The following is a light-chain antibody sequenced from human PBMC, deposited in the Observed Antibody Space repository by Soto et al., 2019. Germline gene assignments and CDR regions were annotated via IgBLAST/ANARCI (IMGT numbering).Light chain of an antibody. CDR3: QQYNNWPRT. J-gene: IGKJ5*01. CDR2: GAS. CDR1: QSVSSY. V-gene: IGKV3-15*01. Sequence: EIVLTQSPATLSLSPGERATLSCRASQSVSSYLAWYQQKPGQAPRLLIYGASTRATGIPARFSGSGSETVFTLTISSLQSEDSAVYYCQQYNNWPRTFGQGTRLEIK.